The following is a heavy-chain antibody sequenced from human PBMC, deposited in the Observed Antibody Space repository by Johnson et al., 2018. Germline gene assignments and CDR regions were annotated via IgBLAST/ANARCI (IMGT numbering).Heavy chain of an antibody. J-gene: IGHJ3*02. V-gene: IGHV3-48*02. D-gene: IGHD3-10*01. CDR3: VRGASGSYFRAFDI. CDR2: ISGSGDTI. Sequence: VQLVQSGGGLVQPGGSLRLSCAASGFTFSTYSMNWVRQTSGKGLEWVSYISGSGDTISYADSGTGRFSISRDNAKNSLSLQMNILRDEDTAVYYCVRGASGSYFRAFDIWGQGTMVTVSS. CDR1: GFTFSTYS.